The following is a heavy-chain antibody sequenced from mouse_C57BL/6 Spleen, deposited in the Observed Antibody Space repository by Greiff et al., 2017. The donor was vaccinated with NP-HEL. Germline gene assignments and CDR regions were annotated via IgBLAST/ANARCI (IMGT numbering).Heavy chain of an antibody. Sequence: QVQLQQPGAELVKPGASVKLSCKASGYTFTSYWMQWVKQRPGQGLEWIGEIDPSDSYTNYNQKFKGKATLTVDTSSSTAYMQLSSLTSEDSAVYYCARLDGNAIDYWGQGTTLTVSS. CDR1: GYTFTSYW. V-gene: IGHV1-50*01. CDR2: IDPSDSYT. J-gene: IGHJ2*01. CDR3: ARLDGNAIDY. D-gene: IGHD2-1*01.